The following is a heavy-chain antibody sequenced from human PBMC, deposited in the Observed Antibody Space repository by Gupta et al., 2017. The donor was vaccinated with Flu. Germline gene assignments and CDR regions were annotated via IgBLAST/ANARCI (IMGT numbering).Heavy chain of an antibody. V-gene: IGHV3-30*18. CDR2: IGSDGSNK. D-gene: IGHD2-2*01. J-gene: IGHJ6*03. CDR3: AKDGPWTASCPYYCYYMDV. Sequence: QMQLVEAGAGVVQFRPSRKLPCPPSGFTLSSEGLHWVRQAPGQELVGVADIGSDGSNKDYADSVGVRVTISRANSKDTLSLEMDSLRVEDTAVYYCAKDGPWTASCPYYCYYMDVWGKGTTVTVSS. CDR1: GFTLSSEG.